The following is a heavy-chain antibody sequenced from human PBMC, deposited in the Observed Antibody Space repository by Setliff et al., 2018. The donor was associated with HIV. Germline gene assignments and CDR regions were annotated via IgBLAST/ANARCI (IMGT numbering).Heavy chain of an antibody. D-gene: IGHD5-12*01. CDR2: IKSKTDGGTT. CDR3: TTYSGYTDGPVEKYFDP. J-gene: IGHJ4*02. Sequence: PGGSLRLSCAASGFTFSNAWMSWVRQAPGRGLEWVGLIKSKTDGGTTDYAAPVKGRFTISRDDSRNTLYLQMNSLKPEDTAVYYCTTYSGYTDGPVEKYFDPWGQGTLVTVSS. CDR1: GFTFSNAW. V-gene: IGHV3-15*01.